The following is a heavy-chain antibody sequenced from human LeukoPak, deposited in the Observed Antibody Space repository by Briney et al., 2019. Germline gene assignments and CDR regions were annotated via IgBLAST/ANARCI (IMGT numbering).Heavy chain of an antibody. CDR3: TRDDQCGYSV. D-gene: IGHD4-23*01. CDR2: IKSKTDGWTT. J-gene: IGHJ4*02. V-gene: IGHV3-15*01. CDR1: GFTFSNAW. Sequence: PGESLRLSCAASGFTFSNAWMSWVRQAPGKGLEWVGRIKSKTDGWTTDYAAPVKGRFTISRDDSKNTLDLQMNDLKTEDTAVYYCTRDDQCGYSVWGQGTLVTVCS.